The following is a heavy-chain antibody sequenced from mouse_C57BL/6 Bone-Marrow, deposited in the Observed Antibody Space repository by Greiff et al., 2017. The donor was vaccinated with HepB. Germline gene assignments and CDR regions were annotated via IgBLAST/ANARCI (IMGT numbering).Heavy chain of an antibody. CDR3: ARHGYYDLYYYAMDY. Sequence: EVQLQESGGGLVQPGGSLKLSCAASGFTFSDYGMAWVRQAPRKGPEWVAFISNLAYSIYYADTVTGRFTISRENAKNTLYLEMSSLRSEDTAMYYCARHGYYDLYYYAMDYWGQGTSVTVSS. V-gene: IGHV5-15*01. D-gene: IGHD2-4*01. CDR2: ISNLAYSI. J-gene: IGHJ4*01. CDR1: GFTFSDYG.